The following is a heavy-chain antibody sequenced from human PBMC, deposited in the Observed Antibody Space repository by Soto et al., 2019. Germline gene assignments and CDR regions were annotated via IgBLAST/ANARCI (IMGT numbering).Heavy chain of an antibody. J-gene: IGHJ1*01. D-gene: IGHD6-6*01. CDR1: GYSFTGYN. Sequence: QVLLVQSGAEVKKPGASVKVSCKASGYSFTGYNMHWVRQAPGQGLEWMGWINPNSGGANYAQKFQDRVTMTRDTSITTAYMELSMLTSDDTAVYYCAREGSSSSEDFQHLGQGTLVTVSS. V-gene: IGHV1-2*02. CDR3: AREGSSSSEDFQH. CDR2: INPNSGGA.